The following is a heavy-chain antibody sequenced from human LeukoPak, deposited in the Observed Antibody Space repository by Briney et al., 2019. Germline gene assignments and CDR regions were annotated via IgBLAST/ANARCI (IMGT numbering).Heavy chain of an antibody. J-gene: IGHJ6*04. CDR1: GGTFSSYA. V-gene: IGHV1-69*01. D-gene: IGHD2-2*01. CDR3: ARGIVVVPASTYYYYGMDV. CDR2: IIPIFGTA. Sequence: ASVKVSCKASGGTFSSYAISWVRQAPGQGLEWMGGIIPIFGTANYAQKFQGRVTITADESTSTAYMELSSLRSEDTAVYYCARGIVVVPASTYYYYGMDVWGKGTTVTVSS.